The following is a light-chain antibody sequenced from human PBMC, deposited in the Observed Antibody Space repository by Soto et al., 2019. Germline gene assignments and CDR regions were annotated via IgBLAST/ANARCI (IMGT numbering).Light chain of an antibody. CDR2: SNN. J-gene: IGLJ1*01. Sequence: QSVLTQPPSASGTPGQRVSISWSGSSSNIGSNSVDWYQQLPGTAPKLLIYSNNQRPSGVPDRISGSKSGTSASLAISGLQSEDEADYYCAAWDDSLNGPVFGTGTKVTVL. V-gene: IGLV1-44*01. CDR3: AAWDDSLNGPV. CDR1: SSNIGSNS.